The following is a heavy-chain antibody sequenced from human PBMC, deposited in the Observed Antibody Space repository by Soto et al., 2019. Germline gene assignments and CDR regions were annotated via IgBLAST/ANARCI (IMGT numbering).Heavy chain of an antibody. CDR3: ARRERAAGTDWWFDP. D-gene: IGHD6-13*01. CDR2: IYYRGST. J-gene: IGHJ5*02. CDR1: GGSISSSSFH. V-gene: IGHV4-39*01. Sequence: QLQLQESGPGLVKPSETLSLTCTVSGGSISSSSFHWGWIRQPPGKGLEWIGSIYYRGSTYYSPSLKRRVTISVDTSKNQLSLTLSSVTAADTAVYYCARRERAAGTDWWFDPWGQGTLVTVSS.